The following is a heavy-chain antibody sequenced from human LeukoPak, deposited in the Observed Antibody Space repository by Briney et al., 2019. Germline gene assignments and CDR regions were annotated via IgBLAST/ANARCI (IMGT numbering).Heavy chain of an antibody. CDR2: ISSSSRDI. J-gene: IGHJ4*02. CDR1: GFSVSSNY. Sequence: PGGSLRLSCAASGFSVSSNYMTWVRQPPGKGLEWVAAISSSSRDIFYADSVKGRFSISRDNTQNSLSLQMNSLRAEDTAVYYCVREAAATLFDHWGQGTLVTVSS. CDR3: VREAAATLFDH. V-gene: IGHV3-21*01. D-gene: IGHD1-26*01.